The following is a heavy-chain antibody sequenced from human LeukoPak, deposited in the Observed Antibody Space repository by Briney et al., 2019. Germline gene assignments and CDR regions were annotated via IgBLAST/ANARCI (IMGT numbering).Heavy chain of an antibody. D-gene: IGHD3-22*01. CDR1: GFTFSSYG. J-gene: IGHJ4*02. V-gene: IGHV3-23*01. Sequence: VGSLRLSCAASGFTFSSYGMNWVRQTPGKGQEWVSGISGSGGTTYYAASVKGRFTISRDNSKNSLSLQVSSLRAEDTAVYYCAKTNGYYSDWGQGTLVTVSS. CDR2: ISGSGGTT. CDR3: AKTNGYYSD.